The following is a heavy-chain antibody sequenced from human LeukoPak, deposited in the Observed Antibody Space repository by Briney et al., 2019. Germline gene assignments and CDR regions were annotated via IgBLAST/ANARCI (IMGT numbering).Heavy chain of an antibody. CDR3: ARDRIVATIGLSHY. V-gene: IGHV3-21*01. D-gene: IGHD5-12*01. Sequence: GGSLRLSCAASGFTFSSYSMIWVRQAPGKGLEWVSSISSSSSYIYYADSVKGRFTISRDNAKNSLYLQMNSLRAEDTAVYYCARDRIVATIGLSHYWGQGTLVTVSS. CDR2: ISSSSSYI. CDR1: GFTFSSYS. J-gene: IGHJ4*02.